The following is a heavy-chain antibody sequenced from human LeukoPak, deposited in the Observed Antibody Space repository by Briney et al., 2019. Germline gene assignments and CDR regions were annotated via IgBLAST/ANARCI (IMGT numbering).Heavy chain of an antibody. CDR2: INLNSGGT. CDR1: GYTFTGYY. CDR3: ASSPPRVNWFDP. J-gene: IGHJ5*02. Sequence: ASVKVSCKASGYTFTGYYMHWVRQAPGQGLEWMGWINLNSGGTNYAQKFQGRVTMTRDTSISTAYMELSRLRSDDTAVYYCASSPPRVNWFDPWGQGTLVTVSS. V-gene: IGHV1-2*02.